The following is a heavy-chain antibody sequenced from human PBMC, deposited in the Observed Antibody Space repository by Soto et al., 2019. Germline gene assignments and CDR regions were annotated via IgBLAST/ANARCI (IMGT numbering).Heavy chain of an antibody. Sequence: ASVKVSCKASGYTFTSYAMHWVRQAPGQRLEWMGWINAGNGNTKYSQKFQGRVTITADESTRTAYMELNSLRSQDTAVYFCARDDGWNYRYYDMEVWGPGTTVTVSS. V-gene: IGHV1-3*01. CDR3: ARDDGWNYRYYDMEV. D-gene: IGHD1-7*01. CDR1: GYTFTSYA. CDR2: INAGNGNT. J-gene: IGHJ6*02.